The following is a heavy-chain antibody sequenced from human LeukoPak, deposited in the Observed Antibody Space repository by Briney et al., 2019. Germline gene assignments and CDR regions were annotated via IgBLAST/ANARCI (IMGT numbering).Heavy chain of an antibody. Sequence: GGSLRLSCAASGFTFNTYTMNWVRQAPGKGLEWVSSIGSSSVYIYYADSVKGRFTISRDNAKNSLYLQMNSLRAEDTAVYYCARDFYCSGGSCYGPFDYWGQGTLVTVSS. CDR1: GFTFNTYT. J-gene: IGHJ4*02. V-gene: IGHV3-21*01. CDR2: IGSSSVYI. D-gene: IGHD2-15*01. CDR3: ARDFYCSGGSCYGPFDY.